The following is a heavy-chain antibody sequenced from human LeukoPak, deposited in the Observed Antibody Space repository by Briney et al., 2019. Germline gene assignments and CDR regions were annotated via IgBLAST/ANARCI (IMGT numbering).Heavy chain of an antibody. Sequence: GGSLRLSCAASGFTFSSYSMNWVHQAPGKGLEWVSSISSSSSYIYYADSVKGRFTISRDNAKNSLYLQMNSLRAEDTAVYYCASGLSAAIDYFDYWGQGTLVTVSS. CDR3: ASGLSAAIDYFDY. CDR1: GFTFSSYS. V-gene: IGHV3-21*01. J-gene: IGHJ4*02. CDR2: ISSSSSYI. D-gene: IGHD6-13*01.